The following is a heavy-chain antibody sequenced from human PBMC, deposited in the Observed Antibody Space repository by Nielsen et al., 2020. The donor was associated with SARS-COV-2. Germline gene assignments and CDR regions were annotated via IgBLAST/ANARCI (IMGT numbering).Heavy chain of an antibody. Sequence: GESLKISCAASGFTVSSNYMSWVRQAPGKGLEWVSTISGSGGGAYHAQSVEGRFTTSRDNSKNTLYLQMNSLRGEDTAVYYCAREMTDYDFWSGSPVGVWGQGTLVTVSS. V-gene: IGHV3-23*01. CDR3: AREMTDYDFWSGSPVGV. CDR2: ISGSGGGA. J-gene: IGHJ4*02. D-gene: IGHD3-3*01. CDR1: GFTVSSNY.